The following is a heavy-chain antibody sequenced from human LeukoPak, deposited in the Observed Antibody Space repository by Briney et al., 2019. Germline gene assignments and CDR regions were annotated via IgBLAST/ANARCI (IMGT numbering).Heavy chain of an antibody. CDR2: INPNSGGT. D-gene: IGHD2-15*01. Sequence: ASVKLSCKASGYTFTGYYMHWVRQAPGQGLEWMGWINPNSGGTNYAEKFQGRVNITRDTSISTAYMELTRLRSDDTAVYYCAIGYCSGGSGYDFDYWGQGTLVTVSS. J-gene: IGHJ4*02. V-gene: IGHV1-2*02. CDR1: GYTFTGYY. CDR3: AIGYCSGGSGYDFDY.